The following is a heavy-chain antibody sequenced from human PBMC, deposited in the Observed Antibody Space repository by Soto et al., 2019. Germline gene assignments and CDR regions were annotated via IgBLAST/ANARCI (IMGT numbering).Heavy chain of an antibody. Sequence: PGGSLRLSCAASGFTVSSNYMSWVRQAPGKGLEWVSVIYSGGSTYYADSVKGRFTISRDNSKNTLYLQMNSLRAEDTAVYYCAKNWNQYYFDYWGQGTLVTVSS. J-gene: IGHJ4*02. CDR2: IYSGGST. CDR1: GFTVSSNY. CDR3: AKNWNQYYFDY. V-gene: IGHV3-53*01. D-gene: IGHD1-1*01.